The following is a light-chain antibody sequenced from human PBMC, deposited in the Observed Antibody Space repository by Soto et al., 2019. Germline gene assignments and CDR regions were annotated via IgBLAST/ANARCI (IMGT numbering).Light chain of an antibody. Sequence: QSALTQPASVSGSPGQPITISCTGTSSDVGGYNFVSWYQQHPGKAPKLLIYDVRNRPSGVSNRFSGSKSGNTASLTISGLQAEDEADYYCSLYTSSSTYVFGTGTKLTVL. V-gene: IGLV2-14*01. J-gene: IGLJ1*01. CDR3: SLYTSSSTYV. CDR1: SSDVGGYNF. CDR2: DVR.